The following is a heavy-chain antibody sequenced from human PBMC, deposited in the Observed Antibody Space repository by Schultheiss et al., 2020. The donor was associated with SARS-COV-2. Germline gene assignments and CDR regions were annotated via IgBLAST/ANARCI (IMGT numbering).Heavy chain of an antibody. CDR1: GGSISSYY. CDR2: IYYSGST. Sequence: SQTLSLTCTVSGGSISSYYWSWIRQPPGKGLEWIGYIYYSGSTNYNPSLKSRVTISVDTSKNQFSLQLNSVTPEDTAVYYCARVGGYSYGSVWWFDPWGQGTLVTVSS. D-gene: IGHD5-18*01. J-gene: IGHJ5*02. V-gene: IGHV4-59*12. CDR3: ARVGGYSYGSVWWFDP.